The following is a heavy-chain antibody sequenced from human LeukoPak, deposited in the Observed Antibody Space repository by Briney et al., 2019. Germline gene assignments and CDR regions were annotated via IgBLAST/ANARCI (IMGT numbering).Heavy chain of an antibody. CDR1: GYTFTGYY. V-gene: IGHV1-2*04. Sequence: ASVKVSCKASGYTFTGYYMHWVRQAPGQGLEWMGWINPNSGGTNYAQKFQGWVTMTRDTSISTAYMELSRLRSDDTAVYYCARGDSGSQLRGLVDYWGQGTLVTVSS. J-gene: IGHJ4*02. D-gene: IGHD1-26*01. CDR3: ARGDSGSQLRGLVDY. CDR2: INPNSGGT.